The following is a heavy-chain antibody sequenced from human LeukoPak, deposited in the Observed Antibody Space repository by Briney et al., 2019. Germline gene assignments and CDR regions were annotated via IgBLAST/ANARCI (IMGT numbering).Heavy chain of an antibody. V-gene: IGHV5-51*01. J-gene: IGHJ4*02. CDR2: IYPGDSDT. CDR3: ARGGYSAYEFDS. D-gene: IGHD5-12*01. CDR1: GYSFSTNW. Sequence: GESLKISCRASGYSFSTNWIGWVRQMPGKGLEWMGVIYPGDSDTRYSPSFQGQVTISADKSISTAYLQWSSLKASDTAMYYCARGGYSAYEFDSWGQGTLVTVSS.